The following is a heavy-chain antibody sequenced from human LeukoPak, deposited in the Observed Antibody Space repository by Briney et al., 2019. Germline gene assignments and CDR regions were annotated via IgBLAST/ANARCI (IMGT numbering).Heavy chain of an antibody. J-gene: IGHJ4*02. D-gene: IGHD4-23*01. CDR2: IIPILGIA. Sequence: GASVKVSCKASGYTFTSYGISWVRQAPGQGLEWMGRIIPILGIANYAQKFQGRVTITADKSTSTAYMELSSLRSEDTAVYYCARDDDYGGNYRYWGQGTLVTVSS. CDR3: ARDDDYGGNYRY. CDR1: GYTFTSYG. V-gene: IGHV1-69*04.